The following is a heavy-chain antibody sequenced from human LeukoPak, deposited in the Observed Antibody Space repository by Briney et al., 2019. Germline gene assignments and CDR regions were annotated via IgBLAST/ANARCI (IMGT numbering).Heavy chain of an antibody. CDR3: ARGRSWVPSIVDWFDP. Sequence: ASVNVSCKASGYTFTSYDINWVRQATGQGLEWMGWMNPNSGNTGYAQKFQGRVTMTRNTSISTAYMELSSLRSEDTAVYYCARGRSWVPSIVDWFDPWGQGTLVTVSS. J-gene: IGHJ5*02. D-gene: IGHD3-16*02. CDR2: MNPNSGNT. V-gene: IGHV1-8*01. CDR1: GYTFTSYD.